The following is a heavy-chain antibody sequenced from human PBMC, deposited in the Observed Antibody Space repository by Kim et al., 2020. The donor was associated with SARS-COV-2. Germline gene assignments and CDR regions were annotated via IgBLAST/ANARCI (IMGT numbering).Heavy chain of an antibody. D-gene: IGHD6-13*01. J-gene: IGHJ4*02. Sequence: SETLSLTCTVSGGSISSSSYYWGWIRQPPGKGLEWIGSIYYSGSTYYNPSLKSRVTISVDTSKNQFSLKLSSVTAADTAVYYCARLYDYSNNWPGDYWGQGTLVTVSS. CDR1: GGSISSSSYY. V-gene: IGHV4-39*01. CDR3: ARLYDYSNNWPGDY. CDR2: IYYSGST.